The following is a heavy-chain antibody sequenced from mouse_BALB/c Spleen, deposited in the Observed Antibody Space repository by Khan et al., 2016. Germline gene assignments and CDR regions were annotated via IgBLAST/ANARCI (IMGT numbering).Heavy chain of an antibody. CDR1: GFAFSSYD. Sequence: EVELVESGGGLVKPGGSLKLSCAASGFAFSSYDMSWVRQTPEKRLEWVAYISSGGGSSYYPDTVKGRFTISRDNAKNTLYLKMSSRKSEDNANYYCARRGGYDFYWYCDVWGAGTTVTVSS. J-gene: IGHJ1*01. V-gene: IGHV5-12-1*01. CDR2: ISSGGGSS. D-gene: IGHD2-2*01. CDR3: ARRGGYDFYWYCDV.